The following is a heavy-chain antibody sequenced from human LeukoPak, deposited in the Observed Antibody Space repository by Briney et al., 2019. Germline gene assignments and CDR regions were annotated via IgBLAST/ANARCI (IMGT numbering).Heavy chain of an antibody. Sequence: SETLSLTCTVSGGSISSYYWSWIRQPPGKGLEWIGYIYYSGSTNYSPSLKSRVTISVDTSKNQFSLKLSSVTAADTAVYYCAEGRHDAFDIWGQGTMVTVSS. CDR3: AEGRHDAFDI. V-gene: IGHV4-59*01. CDR1: GGSISSYY. CDR2: IYYSGST. J-gene: IGHJ3*02.